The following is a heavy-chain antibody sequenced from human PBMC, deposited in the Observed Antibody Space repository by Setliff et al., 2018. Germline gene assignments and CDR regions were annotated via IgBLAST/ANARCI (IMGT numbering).Heavy chain of an antibody. CDR3: ARDSGYSGYGYFDY. CDR1: GFTFSSYW. Sequence: PGGSLRLSCAASGFTFSSYWMSWVRQAPGKGLEWVANIKQDGSEKYYVDSVKGRFTISRDNAKNSLYLQMNSLRAEDTAVYYCARDSGYSGYGYFDYWGQGTLVTSPQ. J-gene: IGHJ4*02. D-gene: IGHD5-12*01. CDR2: IKQDGSEK. V-gene: IGHV3-7*01.